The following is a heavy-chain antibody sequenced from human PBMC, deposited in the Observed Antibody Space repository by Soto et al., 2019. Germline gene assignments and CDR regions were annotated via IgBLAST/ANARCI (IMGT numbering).Heavy chain of an antibody. J-gene: IGHJ3*02. V-gene: IGHV3-53*01. Sequence: GGSLRLSCAVSTFSVGNNYVSWVRQAPGKGLEWVSVIYKVGTTYYADSVKGRFTISRDNSRNTVYLQMDSLRVEDTAVYYCARRDSSSGAFDMWGQGTMVTVSS. CDR3: ARRDSSSGAFDM. CDR2: IYKVGTT. CDR1: TFSVGNNY. D-gene: IGHD2-15*01.